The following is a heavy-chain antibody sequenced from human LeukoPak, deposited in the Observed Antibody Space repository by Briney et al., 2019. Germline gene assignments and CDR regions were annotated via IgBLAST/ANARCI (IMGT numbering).Heavy chain of an antibody. CDR3: AKAVGSSGYFSRDAFDI. D-gene: IGHD3-22*01. CDR1: GFTFSSYA. V-gene: IGHV3-23*01. Sequence: GGSLRLSYAPSGFTFSSYAMSWVRQAPGKGLEWVAVISGGGSGTYYAVSVRGRFTISRDNSKNTVYLQMNSLRAEDTAIYYCAKAVGSSGYFSRDAFDIWGQGTMVTVSS. CDR2: ISGGGSGT. J-gene: IGHJ3*02.